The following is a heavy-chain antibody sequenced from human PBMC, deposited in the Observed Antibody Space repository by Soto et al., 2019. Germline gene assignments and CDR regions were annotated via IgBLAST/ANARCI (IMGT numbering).Heavy chain of an antibody. Sequence: QVRLEESGPGLVKPSETMSLICSVSGGSVNNANYFWNWIRHHPENGLEWIGYSYYSGSTRSNPSFKTRATLSTDTSKNQFPLRLKSVTVAATAVYFCARDADYVGSRGRMDVWGRGTTVTVSS. J-gene: IGHJ6*02. CDR2: SYYSGST. V-gene: IGHV4-31*03. CDR3: ARDADYVGSRGRMDV. D-gene: IGHD3-16*01. CDR1: GGSVNNANYF.